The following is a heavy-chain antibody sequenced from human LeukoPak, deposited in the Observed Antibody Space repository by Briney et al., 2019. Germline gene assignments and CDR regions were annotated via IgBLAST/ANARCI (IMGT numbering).Heavy chain of an antibody. CDR3: ARGGFQRPNWFDP. CDR2: IHRDGSIT. CDR1: GFSFSDFW. Sequence: TGGSLRLSCAGSGFSFSDFWMNWVRQAPGEGLVWLAQIHRDGSITNYADFVRGRFTISRDNAKKVVYLEMNNLRVEDTAVYFCARGGFQRPNWFDPWGQGTLVTVSS. V-gene: IGHV3-74*01. D-gene: IGHD2-2*01. J-gene: IGHJ5*02.